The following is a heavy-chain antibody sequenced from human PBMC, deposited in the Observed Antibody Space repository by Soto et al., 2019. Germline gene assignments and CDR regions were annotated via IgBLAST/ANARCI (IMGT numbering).Heavy chain of an antibody. J-gene: IGHJ3*01. V-gene: IGHV1-8*01. D-gene: IGHD2-21*02. CDR1: GYTFTSYD. Sequence: ASVKVSCKASGYTFTSYDINWVRQATGQGLEWMGWMNPNSGNTGYAQKFQGRVTMTRNTSISTAYMELSSLRSEDTAVYYCASRSFGCDSDGDAVLLWCPAPLVTV. CDR3: ASRSFGCDSDGDAVLL. CDR2: MNPNSGNT.